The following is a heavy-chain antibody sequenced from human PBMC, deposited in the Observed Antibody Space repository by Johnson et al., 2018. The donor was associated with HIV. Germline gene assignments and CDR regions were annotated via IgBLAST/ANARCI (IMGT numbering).Heavy chain of an antibody. CDR3: ARSRHGGIQPSDAFDV. V-gene: IGHV3-30*04. CDR1: GFTFSSYA. CDR2: LSFDGSEK. D-gene: IGHD3-16*01. Sequence: QVQLVESGGGVVQPGRSLRLSCAASGFTFSSYAMHWVRQAPGKGLEWVAVLSFDGSEKYFADSVKGRFSISRDNSNNTLYLQMDSLRPEDTAVYYCARSRHGGIQPSDAFDVWGQGTMVTVSS. J-gene: IGHJ3*01.